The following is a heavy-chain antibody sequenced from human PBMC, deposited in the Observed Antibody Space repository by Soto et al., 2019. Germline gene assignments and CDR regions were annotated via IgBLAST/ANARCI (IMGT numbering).Heavy chain of an antibody. V-gene: IGHV3-30*03. J-gene: IGHJ4*02. D-gene: IGHD1-26*01. CDR2: ISYDGSNK. CDR3: AGDLEGAASWGYRFDY. Sequence: PGGSLRLSCAASGFTFSSYGMHWVRQAPGKGLEWVAVISYDGSNKYYADSVKGRFTISRDNSKNTLYLQMNSLRAEDTAVYYCAGDLEGAASWGYRFDYWGQGTLVTVSS. CDR1: GFTFSSYG.